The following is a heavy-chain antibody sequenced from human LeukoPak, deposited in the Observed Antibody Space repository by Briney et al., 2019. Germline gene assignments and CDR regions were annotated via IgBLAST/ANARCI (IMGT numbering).Heavy chain of an antibody. Sequence: GGSLRLSCAASGFTFSSYWMSWVRQAPGKGLEWVANIKLDGNEKYYVDSVKGRFTISRDNAKNSLYLQMNSLRAEDMALYYCAKGDSGSLLGTFDYWGQGTLVTVSS. D-gene: IGHD1-26*01. CDR2: IKLDGNEK. V-gene: IGHV3-7*03. CDR1: GFTFSSYW. J-gene: IGHJ4*02. CDR3: AKGDSGSLLGTFDY.